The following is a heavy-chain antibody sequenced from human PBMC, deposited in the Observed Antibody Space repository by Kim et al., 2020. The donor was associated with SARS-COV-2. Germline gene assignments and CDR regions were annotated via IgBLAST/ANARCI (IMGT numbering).Heavy chain of an antibody. J-gene: IGHJ6*02. V-gene: IGHV1-46*01. Sequence: ASVKVSCKASGYTFTSYYMHWVRQAPGQGLEWMGIINPSGGSTSYAQKFQGRVTMTRDTSTSTVYMELSSRRSEDTAVYYCAPGYCSSTSCYSGSMDVGGQGTTVTVSS. CDR3: APGYCSSTSCYSGSMDV. CDR2: INPSGGST. D-gene: IGHD2-2*02. CDR1: GYTFTSYY.